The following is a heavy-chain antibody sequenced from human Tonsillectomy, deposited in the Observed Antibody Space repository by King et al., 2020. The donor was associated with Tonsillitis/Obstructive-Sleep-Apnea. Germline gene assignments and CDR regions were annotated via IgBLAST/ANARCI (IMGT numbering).Heavy chain of an antibody. CDR1: GGSFSGYY. J-gene: IGHJ4*02. CDR2: INHSGST. CDR3: AREDIVPVPVVMGGGFDY. D-gene: IGHD2-2*01. V-gene: IGHV4-34*01. Sequence: VQLQQWGAGLLKPSETLSLTCAVYGGSFSGYYWSWIRQPPGKGLEWIGEINHSGSTNYNPSPKSRVTISVDTSKKQFSLKLSSVTAAATAVYYCAREDIVPVPVVMGGGFDYWGQGTLVTVSS.